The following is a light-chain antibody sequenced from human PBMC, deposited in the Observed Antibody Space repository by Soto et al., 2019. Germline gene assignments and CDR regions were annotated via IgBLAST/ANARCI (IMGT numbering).Light chain of an antibody. J-gene: IGKJ1*01. V-gene: IGKV3-20*01. CDR3: QQYGGSPGT. Sequence: EIVLAQSPGTLSLSPGERATLSCRASQSVSSSNLAWYQQKPGQAPRLLIYDATSRATGISDRFSGSGSGTDFTHTISRREPEDLGGYYCQQYGGSPGTFGQGTKVESK. CDR1: QSVSSSN. CDR2: DAT.